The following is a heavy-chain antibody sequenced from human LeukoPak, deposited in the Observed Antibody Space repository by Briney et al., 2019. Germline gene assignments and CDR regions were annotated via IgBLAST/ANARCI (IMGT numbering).Heavy chain of an antibody. V-gene: IGHV3-48*01. CDR2: ISSNSSTI. CDR1: GFTFSNYS. Sequence: GGSLRLSCAASGFTFSNYSMNWVRQAPGKGLEWVSYISSNSSTIYYADSVKGRFTISRDNAKNSLYLQMNSLRAEDTAVYYFERDGGARITGSHDYWGQGTLVTVSS. J-gene: IGHJ4*02. CDR3: ERDGGARITGSHDY. D-gene: IGHD1-20*01.